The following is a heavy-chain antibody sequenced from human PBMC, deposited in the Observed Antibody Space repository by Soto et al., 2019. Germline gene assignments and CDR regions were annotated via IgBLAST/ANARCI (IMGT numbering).Heavy chain of an antibody. Sequence: GGSLRLSCAASGFTFSSYAMHWVRQAPGKGLEWVAVISYDGSNKYYADSVKGRFTISRDNSKNTLYLQMNSLRAEDTAVYYCARDRPYYDFWSGYVLTSRDRFDPWGQGTLVTVSS. CDR2: ISYDGSNK. CDR1: GFTFSSYA. V-gene: IGHV3-30-3*01. CDR3: ARDRPYYDFWSGYVLTSRDRFDP. J-gene: IGHJ5*02. D-gene: IGHD3-3*01.